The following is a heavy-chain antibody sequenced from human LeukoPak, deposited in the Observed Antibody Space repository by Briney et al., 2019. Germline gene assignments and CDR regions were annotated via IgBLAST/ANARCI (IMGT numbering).Heavy chain of an antibody. Sequence: PSETLSLTCTVSGGSITSGGSYWTWIRQHPGKGLEWIGYIYHTGSAFYSPSLESRASLSVDTSKKQFSLRLTTVTVADTAVYYCARGNDINSYDYWGQGTLVTVSS. CDR3: ARGNDINSYDY. CDR1: GGSITSGGSY. V-gene: IGHV4-31*03. CDR2: IYHTGSA. D-gene: IGHD6-6*01. J-gene: IGHJ4*02.